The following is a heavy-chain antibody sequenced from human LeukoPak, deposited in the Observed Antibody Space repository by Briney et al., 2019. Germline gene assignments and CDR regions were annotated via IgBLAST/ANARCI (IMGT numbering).Heavy chain of an antibody. J-gene: IGHJ5*02. CDR1: GYIFTSYG. V-gene: IGHV1-18*04. CDR3: ARDPGPNRIGNMNWFDP. Sequence: ASVKVSCKASGYIFTSYGISWVRQAPGQGLEWMGWISAYNGKINYAQKFQDRVTMTTDTSTSTAYMELRSLRSDDTAVYYCARDPGPNRIGNMNWFDPWGQGILVTVSS. D-gene: IGHD1/OR15-1a*01. CDR2: ISAYNGKI.